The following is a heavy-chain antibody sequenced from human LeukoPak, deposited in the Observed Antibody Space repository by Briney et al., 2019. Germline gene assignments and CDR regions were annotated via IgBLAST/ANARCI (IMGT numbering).Heavy chain of an antibody. Sequence: GASVTVSFTASASTLTFYYMHLVRQPPGQGLEWMGCINPSSGGTNNAHEFQDRVTKTRHTSISTSYMEQSRVRSDNTAGDFCATGRFYSDYWGQGTLVTVSS. V-gene: IGHV1-2*02. CDR3: ATGRFYSDY. J-gene: IGHJ4*02. CDR2: INPSSGGT. CDR1: ASTLTFYY.